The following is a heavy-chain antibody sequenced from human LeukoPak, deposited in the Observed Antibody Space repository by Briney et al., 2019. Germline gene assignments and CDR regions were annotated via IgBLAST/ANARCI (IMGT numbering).Heavy chain of an antibody. CDR1: GGSICSYY. CDR3: ARHGVTSMVRGVISWFDP. V-gene: IGHV4-59*08. D-gene: IGHD3-10*01. Sequence: SETLSLTCTVSGGSICSYYWSWIRQPPGKGLEWIGYIYYSGSTNYNPSLKSRVTISVDTSKNQFSLKLSSVTAADTAVYYCARHGVTSMVRGVISWFDPWGQGTLVTVSS. J-gene: IGHJ5*02. CDR2: IYYSGST.